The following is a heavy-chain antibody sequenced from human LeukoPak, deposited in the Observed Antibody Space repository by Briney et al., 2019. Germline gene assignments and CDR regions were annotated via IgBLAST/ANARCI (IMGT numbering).Heavy chain of an antibody. CDR3: AREVTMLTSDYSFDL. D-gene: IGHD4-17*01. CDR2: ISSSGFTI. V-gene: IGHV3-11*04. Sequence: GGSLRLSCTTSGLIFSDFYMSWIRQAPGKGLEWVSCISSSGFTIYYADSLKGRFSISRDNAKKSLYLQMDSLRVEDTAVYYCAREVTMLTSDYSFDLWGRGTLVTVSS. J-gene: IGHJ2*01. CDR1: GLIFSDFY.